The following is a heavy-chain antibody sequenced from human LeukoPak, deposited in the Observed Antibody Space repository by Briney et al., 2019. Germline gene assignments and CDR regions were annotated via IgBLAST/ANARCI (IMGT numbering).Heavy chain of an antibody. D-gene: IGHD2-2*01. CDR2: INPNSGGT. CDR3: ARDHCSSANCYEYHYYGMDV. CDR1: GYTFTGYY. Sequence: ASVKVSCKASGYTFTGYYMHWVRQAPGQGLEWMGWINPNSGGTNYAQKFQGSVTMTRDTSISTAYMELSRLTPDDTAVYYCARDHCSSANCYEYHYYGMDVWGQGTTVTVSS. V-gene: IGHV1-2*02. J-gene: IGHJ6*02.